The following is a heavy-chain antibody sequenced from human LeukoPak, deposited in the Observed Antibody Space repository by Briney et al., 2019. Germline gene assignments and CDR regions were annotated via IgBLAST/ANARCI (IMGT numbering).Heavy chain of an antibody. Sequence: GASVKVSCKASGYTFTNNGISWVRQAPGQGLEWMGWISAYNGNTNYAQKLQGRVTMTTDTSTSTAYMELRSLRSDDTAVYYCARVSPRVTMVRGLRGYFDYWGQGTLVTVSS. D-gene: IGHD3-10*01. CDR2: ISAYNGNT. CDR3: ARVSPRVTMVRGLRGYFDY. J-gene: IGHJ4*02. V-gene: IGHV1-18*01. CDR1: GYTFTNNG.